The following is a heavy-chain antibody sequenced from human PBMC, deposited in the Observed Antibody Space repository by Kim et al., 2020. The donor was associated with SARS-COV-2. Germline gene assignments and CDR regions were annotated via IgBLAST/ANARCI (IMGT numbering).Heavy chain of an antibody. CDR2: IYYSGST. J-gene: IGHJ6*02. Sequence: ETLSLTCTVSGGSISSYYWSWIRQPPGKGLEWIGYIYYSGSTNYNPSLKSRVTISVDTSKNQFSLKLSSVTAADTAVYYCAKRSPAAAGAYYYYGMDVWGQGTTVTVSS. V-gene: IGHV4-59*01. D-gene: IGHD6-13*01. CDR3: AKRSPAAAGAYYYYGMDV. CDR1: GGSISSYY.